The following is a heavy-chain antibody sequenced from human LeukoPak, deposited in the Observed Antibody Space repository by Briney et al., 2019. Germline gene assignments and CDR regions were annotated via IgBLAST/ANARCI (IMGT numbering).Heavy chain of an antibody. D-gene: IGHD2-15*01. Sequence: GGSLRLSCAASGFTFSSYSMNWVRQAPGKGLEWVSYISSSSTIYYADSVKGRFTISRDNAKNSLYLQMNSLRAEDTAVYYCAGHCSGGSCYSTATLKSLWGQGTLVTVSS. J-gene: IGHJ4*02. CDR1: GFTFSSYS. CDR3: AGHCSGGSCYSTATLKSL. CDR2: ISSSSTI. V-gene: IGHV3-48*01.